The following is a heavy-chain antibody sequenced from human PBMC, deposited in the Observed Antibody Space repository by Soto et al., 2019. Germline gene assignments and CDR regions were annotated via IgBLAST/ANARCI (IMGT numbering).Heavy chain of an antibody. CDR3: ARPRSSGYAGEFDS. CDR1: GGSISPYY. D-gene: IGHD3-22*01. Sequence: PSETLSLTCTVSGGSISPYYWSWIRQPPGKGLEWIGFIYYSGTTNYNPSLKSRVTISVDTSQNCFSLKLTSVTAADTAVYYCARPRSSGYAGEFDSWGQGTLVTVLL. V-gene: IGHV4-59*01. CDR2: IYYSGTT. J-gene: IGHJ4*02.